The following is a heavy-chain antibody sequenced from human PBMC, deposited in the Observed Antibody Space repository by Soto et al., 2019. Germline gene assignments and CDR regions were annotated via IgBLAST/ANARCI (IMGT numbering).Heavy chain of an antibody. Sequence: GGSLRLSCAASGFTFSSYSMNWVRQAPGKGLEWVSSISSSSSYIYYADSVKGRFTISRDNAKNSLYLQMNSLRAEDTAVYYCARSITIFGVVIDYYYGMDVWGQGTTVTVSS. V-gene: IGHV3-21*01. J-gene: IGHJ6*02. CDR1: GFTFSSYS. D-gene: IGHD3-3*01. CDR2: ISSSSSYI. CDR3: ARSITIFGVVIDYYYGMDV.